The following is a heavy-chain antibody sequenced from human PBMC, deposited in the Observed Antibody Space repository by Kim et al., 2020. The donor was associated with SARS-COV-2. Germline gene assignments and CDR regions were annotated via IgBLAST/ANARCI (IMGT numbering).Heavy chain of an antibody. J-gene: IGHJ2*01. CDR3: ARDSATSAYYWYFYL. Sequence: GGSLRLSCAASGFTLNNYAVHWVRQAPGKGLEWVALIWSASTSTYYADSVKGRFTISRDNSKNTLYLQMNSLRAEDTAVYYCARDSATSAYYWYFYLWDR. CDR1: GFTLNNYA. V-gene: IGHV3-33*01. D-gene: IGHD2-15*01. CDR2: IWSASTST.